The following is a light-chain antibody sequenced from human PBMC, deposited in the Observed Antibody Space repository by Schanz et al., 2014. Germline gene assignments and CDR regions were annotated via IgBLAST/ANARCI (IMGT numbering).Light chain of an antibody. V-gene: IGLV2-14*02. CDR1: NTDVGSTYL. Sequence: QSALTQPASVSASPGQSITISCTGTNTDVGSTYLVSWYQQHPGEAPKLLILGGSIRPSGISDRFSGSRSANTASLTVSGLQAEDEADYYCSSYAGSSFVVFGGGTKLTVL. J-gene: IGLJ2*01. CDR2: GGS. CDR3: SSYAGSSFVV.